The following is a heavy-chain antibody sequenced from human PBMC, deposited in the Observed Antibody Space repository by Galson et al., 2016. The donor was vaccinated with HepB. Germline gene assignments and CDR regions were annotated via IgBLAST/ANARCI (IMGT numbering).Heavy chain of an antibody. CDR1: GFTFSSYT. Sequence: SLRLSCAASGFTFSSYTMNWVRQAPGKGLECISYISTSSSTIYYADSVKGRFTISRDNAKNSLYLQMDSLRAEDSAIYFCTRDIERVGATLYFDYWGRGTLVTVSS. D-gene: IGHD1-26*01. V-gene: IGHV3-48*04. CDR2: ISTSSSTI. CDR3: TRDIERVGATLYFDY. J-gene: IGHJ4*02.